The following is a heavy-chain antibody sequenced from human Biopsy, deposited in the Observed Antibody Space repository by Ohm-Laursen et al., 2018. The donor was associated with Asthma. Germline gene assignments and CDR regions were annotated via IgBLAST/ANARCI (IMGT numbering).Heavy chain of an antibody. V-gene: IGHV4-59*07. CDR2: VYWTGST. D-gene: IGHD6-19*01. Sequence: SDILSLTCSVYGGSISSFYWSWIRQSPEKGLEWMGYVYWTGSTNYNPSLKSRITMSVDTSKNRMFLELTSVTAADTAIYYCVRAVRNEQWLAPFDYWGQGEPVTVSS. CDR3: VRAVRNEQWLAPFDY. CDR1: GGSISSFY. J-gene: IGHJ4*02.